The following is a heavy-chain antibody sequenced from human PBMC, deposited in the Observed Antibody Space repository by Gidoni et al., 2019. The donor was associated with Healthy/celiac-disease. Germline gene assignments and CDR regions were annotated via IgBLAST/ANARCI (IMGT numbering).Heavy chain of an antibody. V-gene: IGHV3-33*01. CDR3: ARDLLYPYYYMDV. J-gene: IGHJ6*03. CDR1: GFTFSSYG. D-gene: IGHD2-8*01. CDR2: IWYDGSNK. Sequence: GVVQPGRSLRLSCAASGFTFSSYGMHWVRQAPGKGLEWVAVIWYDGSNKYYADSVKGRFTISRDNSKNTLYLQMNSLRAEDTAVYYCARDLLYPYYYMDVWGKGTTVTVSS.